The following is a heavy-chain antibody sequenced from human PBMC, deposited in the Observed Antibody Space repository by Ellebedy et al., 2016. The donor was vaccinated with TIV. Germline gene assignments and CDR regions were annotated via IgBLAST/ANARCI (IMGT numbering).Heavy chain of an antibody. J-gene: IGHJ4*02. CDR3: ATDRGYFTFDY. CDR1: KFALRGYA. Sequence: PGGSLRLSCAASKFALRGYAMHWVRQAPGKGLEWVANIKEDGSKTYYVGSVKGRFTISRDNAKNSLYLQMNSLRADDTAVYYCATDRGYFTFDYWGQGSLITVSS. V-gene: IGHV3-7*03. D-gene: IGHD3-9*01. CDR2: IKEDGSKT.